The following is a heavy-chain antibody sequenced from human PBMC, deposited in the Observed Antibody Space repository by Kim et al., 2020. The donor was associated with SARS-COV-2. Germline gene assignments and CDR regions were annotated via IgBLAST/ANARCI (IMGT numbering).Heavy chain of an antibody. D-gene: IGHD1-20*01. V-gene: IGHV3-64D*09. CDR2: ISSNGGST. J-gene: IGHJ6*02. CDR1: GFTFSSYA. Sequence: GGSLRLSCSASGFTFSSYAMHWVRQAPGKGLEYVSAISSNGGSTYYADSVKGRFTISRDNSKNTLYLQMSSLRAEDTAVYYCVVPDFGITGKIGGMDVWGQGTTVTVSS. CDR3: VVPDFGITGKIGGMDV.